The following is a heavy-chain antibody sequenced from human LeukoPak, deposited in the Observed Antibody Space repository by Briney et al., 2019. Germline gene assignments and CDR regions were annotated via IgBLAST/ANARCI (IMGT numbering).Heavy chain of an antibody. CDR3: ARVQQQLDLLPDY. Sequence: SETLSLTCTVSGGSVSSYYWSWIRQPPGKGLEWIGYIYYSGSTNYNPSLKSRVTISVDTSKNQFSLKLSSVTAADTAVYYCARVQQQLDLLPDYWGQGTLVTVSS. CDR1: GGSVSSYY. J-gene: IGHJ4*02. V-gene: IGHV4-59*02. D-gene: IGHD6-13*01. CDR2: IYYSGST.